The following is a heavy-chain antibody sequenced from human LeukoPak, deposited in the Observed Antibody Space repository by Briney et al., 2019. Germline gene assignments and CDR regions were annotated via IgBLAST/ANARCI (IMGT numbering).Heavy chain of an antibody. Sequence: ASVKVSCKASVYTFTGYYMHWVRQAPGQGLEWMGWINPNSGGTNYAQKFQGRVTMTRDTSISTDYMEMSRLRSDDTAVYYCARSRYSGYDRALDYWGQGTMVTVSS. CDR1: VYTFTGYY. V-gene: IGHV1-2*02. J-gene: IGHJ4*02. CDR2: INPNSGGT. CDR3: ARSRYSGYDRALDY. D-gene: IGHD5-12*01.